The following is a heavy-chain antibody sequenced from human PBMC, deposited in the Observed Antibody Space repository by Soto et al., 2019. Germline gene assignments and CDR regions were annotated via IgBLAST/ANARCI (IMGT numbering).Heavy chain of an antibody. CDR2: ISGDSGDT. Sequence: VHLEQSGVEVKKPGASVKVSCEASGYTFTSFSIAWVRQAPGQGLEWMGWISGDSGDTNYAQDFQGRVTMTTDTSTSTAYMELRSLRSDDTAVYSCARRNYYDSSVDYWGQGTLVTVAS. CDR3: ARRNYYDSSVDY. D-gene: IGHD3-22*01. V-gene: IGHV1-18*01. J-gene: IGHJ4*02. CDR1: GYTFTSFS.